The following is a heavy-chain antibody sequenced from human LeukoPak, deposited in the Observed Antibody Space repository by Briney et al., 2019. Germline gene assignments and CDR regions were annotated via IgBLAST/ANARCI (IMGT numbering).Heavy chain of an antibody. CDR3: AKDTVDTAMDTYYFDY. J-gene: IGHJ4*02. D-gene: IGHD5-18*01. V-gene: IGHV3-30*18. CDR2: ISYDGGNK. Sequence: GGSLRLSCAASGFTFSSYGMHWVRQAPGKGLEWVAVISYDGGNKYYADSVKGRFTISRDNSKNTLYLQMNSLRAEDTAVYYCAKDTVDTAMDTYYFDYWGQGTLVTVSS. CDR1: GFTFSSYG.